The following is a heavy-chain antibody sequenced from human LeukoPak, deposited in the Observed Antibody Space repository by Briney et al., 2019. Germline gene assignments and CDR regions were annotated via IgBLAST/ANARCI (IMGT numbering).Heavy chain of an antibody. CDR2: IYYSGST. CDR1: GGSISSYY. J-gene: IGHJ4*02. Sequence: PSETLSLTCTVSGGSISSYYWSWIRQPPGKGLEWIGYIYYSGSTDYNPSLKSRVTISVDTSKNQFSLKLSSVTAADTAVYYCARVNYDYYYGAFCDYWGQGTLVTVSS. V-gene: IGHV4-59*01. D-gene: IGHD3-10*01. CDR3: ARVNYDYYYGAFCDY.